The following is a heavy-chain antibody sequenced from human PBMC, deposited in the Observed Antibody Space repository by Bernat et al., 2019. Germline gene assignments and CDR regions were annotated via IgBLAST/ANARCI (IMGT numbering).Heavy chain of an antibody. Sequence: EVQLVESGGGLIEPGGSLRLSCAVSDFTFTNAWMNWVRQAPGKGLEWVGCIKSETDGGTTDYPASVKGRFSISRDDSKTTLYLQMNSLKTEDTAVYYCTTDRMHTSAWSEAFDIWGQGTMVTVSS. CDR3: TTDRMHTSAWSEAFDI. V-gene: IGHV3-15*07. D-gene: IGHD6-19*01. J-gene: IGHJ3*02. CDR2: IKSETDGGTT. CDR1: DFTFTNAW.